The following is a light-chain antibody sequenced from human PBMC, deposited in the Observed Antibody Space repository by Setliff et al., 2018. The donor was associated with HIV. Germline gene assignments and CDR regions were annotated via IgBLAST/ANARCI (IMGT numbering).Light chain of an antibody. CDR2: EIN. CDR3: GSCTSTSPCA. CDR1: GRDRGNFNF. V-gene: IGLV2-14*01. Sequence: QSALSQPASVSASPGQSVSISCTGSGRDRGNFNFVSWYQQYPGDAPQLIIYEINNRPSGVSSRFSGSKSGNTASLTISDLQAQDEADYYCGSCTSTSPCAFGTGTKVTVL. J-gene: IGLJ1*01.